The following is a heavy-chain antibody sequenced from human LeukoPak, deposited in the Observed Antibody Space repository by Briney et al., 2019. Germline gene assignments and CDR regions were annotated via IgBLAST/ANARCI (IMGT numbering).Heavy chain of an antibody. CDR1: GFTFSTYW. V-gene: IGHV3-7*04. CDR3: ARDTSRNDLDY. J-gene: IGHJ4*02. Sequence: RGSLRLSCAASGFTFSTYWMNWVRQAPGKGLEWVANINQDGSAEYYVDSVKGRFTISRDNAKNSLYLQMSSLRAEDTAVYYCARDTSRNDLDYWGQGTLVTVSS. D-gene: IGHD1-1*01. CDR2: INQDGSAE.